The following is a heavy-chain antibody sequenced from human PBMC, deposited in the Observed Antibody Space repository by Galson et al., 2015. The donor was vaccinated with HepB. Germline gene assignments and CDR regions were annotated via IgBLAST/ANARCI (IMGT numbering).Heavy chain of an antibody. CDR1: GFTFNSYA. Sequence: SLRLSCAASGFTFNSYAMNWVRQAPGKGLQWVSAISGSGGSTYYADSVKGRFTISRDNAQNSLFLQMNTLRVEDTAVYYCARDLRPHCGTRCYLTFDYWGQGILVTVSS. V-gene: IGHV3-23*01. CDR3: ARDLRPHCGTRCYLTFDY. D-gene: IGHD2-21*01. J-gene: IGHJ4*02. CDR2: ISGSGGST.